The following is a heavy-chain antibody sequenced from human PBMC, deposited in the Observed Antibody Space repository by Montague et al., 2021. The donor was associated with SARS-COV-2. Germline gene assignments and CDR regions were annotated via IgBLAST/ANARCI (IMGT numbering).Heavy chain of an antibody. CDR2: THYNGTT. CDR3: ARGTAYDHVYY. CDR1: SGSLSGYY. J-gene: IGHJ4*02. Sequence: SETLSLTCTASSGSLSGYYWNWIRQPPGKGLEWIGFTHYNGTTXXXPSLKSRLNMSLDTSKNQFSLTLNSVTAADTAIYYCARGTAYDHVYYWGQGAPVTVAS. V-gene: IGHV4-59*12. D-gene: IGHD2-8*02.